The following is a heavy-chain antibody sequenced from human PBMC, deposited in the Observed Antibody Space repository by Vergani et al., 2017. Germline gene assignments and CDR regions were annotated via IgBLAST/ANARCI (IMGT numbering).Heavy chain of an antibody. J-gene: IGHJ4*02. CDR2: IYHSGST. CDR1: GYSISSGYY. CDR3: ARGSSSYFDY. V-gene: IGHV4-38-2*01. Sequence: QVQLQESGPGLVKPSETLSLTCAVSGYSISSGYYWGWIRQPPGKGLEWIGSIYHSGSTYYNPSLKSRVTISVDTSKNQFSLKLSSVTAADTAVYYCARGSSSYFDYWGQGTLVTVSS. D-gene: IGHD6-6*01.